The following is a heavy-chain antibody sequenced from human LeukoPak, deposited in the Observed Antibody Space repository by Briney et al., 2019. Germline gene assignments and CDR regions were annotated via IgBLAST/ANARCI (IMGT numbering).Heavy chain of an antibody. V-gene: IGHV4-4*07. CDR1: GGSISSYY. D-gene: IGHD1-26*01. CDR2: IYTSGST. J-gene: IGHJ3*02. Sequence: SETLSLTCTVSGGSISSYYWSWIRQPAGKGLEWIGRIYTSGSTNYNPSLKSRVTMSVDTSKNQFSPKLSSVTAADTAVYYCARDGSGSLYDAFDIWGQGTMVTVSS. CDR3: ARDGSGSLYDAFDI.